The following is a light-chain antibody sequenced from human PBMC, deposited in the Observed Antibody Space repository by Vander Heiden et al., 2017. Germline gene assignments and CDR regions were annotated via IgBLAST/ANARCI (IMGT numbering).Light chain of an antibody. CDR1: QSISSW. V-gene: IGKV1-5*03. CDR3: QQDNSYYT. Sequence: DIQMTQSPSTLSASVGDRVTITCRASQSISSWLAWYQQKPGKAPKLLIYKASSLESGVPSRFSGSGSGTEFTLTISSLQPDDFATYYFQQDNSYYTFGQGTKLEIK. J-gene: IGKJ2*01. CDR2: KAS.